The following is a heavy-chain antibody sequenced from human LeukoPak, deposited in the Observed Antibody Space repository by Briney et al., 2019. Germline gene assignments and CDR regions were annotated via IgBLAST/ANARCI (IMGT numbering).Heavy chain of an antibody. V-gene: IGHV4-30-4*01. CDR1: GGSISSGDYY. CDR2: IYYSGST. D-gene: IGHD3-10*01. Sequence: NPSQTLSLTCTVSGGSISSGDYYWSWIRQPPGKGLEWIGYIYYSGSTYYNPSLKSRVTISVDTSKNQFSLKLSSVTAADTAVYYCARDQTTMVRGFDYWGQGTLVTVSS. CDR3: ARDQTTMVRGFDY. J-gene: IGHJ4*02.